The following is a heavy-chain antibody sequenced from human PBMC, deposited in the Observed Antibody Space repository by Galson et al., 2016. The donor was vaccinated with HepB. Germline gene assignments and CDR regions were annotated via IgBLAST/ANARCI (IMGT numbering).Heavy chain of an antibody. CDR3: AKDGSGSPDY. J-gene: IGHJ4*02. V-gene: IGHV3-30*18. D-gene: IGHD3-10*01. CDR2: ISYDGSNK. Sequence: SLRLSCAASGFTFSSYGIHWVRQAPGKGLEWVAVISYDGSNKYYADSVKGRFTISRDNSKNTLYLQMNSLRAEDTAVYYCAKDGSGSPDYWGQGTLVTVSS. CDR1: GFTFSSYG.